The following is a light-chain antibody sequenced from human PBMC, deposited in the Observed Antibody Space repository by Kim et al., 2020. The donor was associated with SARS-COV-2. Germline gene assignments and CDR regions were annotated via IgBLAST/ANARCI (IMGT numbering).Light chain of an antibody. CDR3: SSYAGANNLV. CDR1: STDVGHYNY. J-gene: IGLJ2*01. CDR2: AVN. Sequence: GHSAPISCTGPSTDVGHYNYISRYHQLPGHAPKLMIYAVNRRPSGVPDRFSGSKSGNTASLTVSGLQAEDEANYYCSSYAGANNLVFGGGTQLTVL. V-gene: IGLV2-8*01.